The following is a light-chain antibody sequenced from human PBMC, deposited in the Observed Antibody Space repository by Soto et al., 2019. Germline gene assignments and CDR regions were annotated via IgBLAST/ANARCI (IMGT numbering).Light chain of an antibody. J-gene: IGLJ2*01. CDR1: SSNIGSNT. Sequence: QTVVTQPPSASGTPGRRVTISCSGSSSNIGSNTVNWYQQLPGTAPKLLIYSNNERPSGVPDRFSGSKSGTSGSLAISGLQSEDEADYYCAAWDDSLDGVVFGGGTKLTVL. CDR2: SNN. V-gene: IGLV1-44*01. CDR3: AAWDDSLDGVV.